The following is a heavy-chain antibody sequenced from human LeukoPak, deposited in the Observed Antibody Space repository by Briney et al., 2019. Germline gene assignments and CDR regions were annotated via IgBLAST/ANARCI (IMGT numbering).Heavy chain of an antibody. V-gene: IGHV4-59*08. J-gene: IGHJ6*03. CDR3: ARAHCSSTSCYPKNYYYYYFMDV. CDR2: IYYSGST. Sequence: KPSETLSLTCTVSGGSISSYYWSWIRQPPGKGLEWIGYIYYSGSTNYNPSLKSRVTISVDTSKNQFSLKLSSVTAADTAVYYCARAHCSSTSCYPKNYYYYYFMDVWGKGTTVTVSS. D-gene: IGHD2-2*01. CDR1: GGSISSYY.